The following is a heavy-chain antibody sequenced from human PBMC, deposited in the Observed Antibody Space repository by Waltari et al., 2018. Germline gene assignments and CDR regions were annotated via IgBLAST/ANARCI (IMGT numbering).Heavy chain of an antibody. Sequence: EVQLVESGGGLVQPGGSLRLSCAASGFTFSSHSMTWVRQAPGKGLEWVSYISSSSSTIYYADSVKGRFTISRDNAKNSLYLQMNSLRAEDTAVYYCATAIVTVTPRRAFDIWGQGTMVTVSS. CDR2: ISSSSSTI. J-gene: IGHJ3*02. CDR3: ATAIVTVTPRRAFDI. D-gene: IGHD4-17*01. CDR1: GFTFSSHS. V-gene: IGHV3-48*01.